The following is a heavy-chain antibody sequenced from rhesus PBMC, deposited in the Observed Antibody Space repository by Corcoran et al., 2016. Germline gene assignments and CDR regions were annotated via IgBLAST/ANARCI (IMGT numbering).Heavy chain of an antibody. CDR1: GGSFSSYW. Sequence: QVQLQESGPGLVKPSETLSLTCAVSGGSFSSYWWSWIRQPPGRGLEGLGGMWETNDNRRHTNYPPPPQSRVTISKDTSKSQFSLKLSSVTAADTAVYYCARGGDYSLDAFDFWGQWLRVTVSS. D-gene: IGHD3-34*01. CDR3: ARGGDYSLDAFDF. CDR2: MWETNDNRRHT. V-gene: IGHV4-80*01. J-gene: IGHJ3*01.